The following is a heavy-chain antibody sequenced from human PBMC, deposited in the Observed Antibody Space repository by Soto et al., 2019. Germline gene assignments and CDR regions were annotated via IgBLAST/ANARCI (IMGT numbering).Heavy chain of an antibody. Sequence: XTLSLPCTVSGGSLSSYYWSWIRQPPGKGLEWIGYIYYSGSTNYNPSLKSRVTISVDTSKNQFSLKLSSVTAAETAVYYCARVGYYDSSGYYYPVNWFDPWGQGTLVTVS. CDR3: ARVGYYDSSGYYYPVNWFDP. V-gene: IGHV4-59*01. CDR2: IYYSGST. J-gene: IGHJ5*02. D-gene: IGHD3-22*01. CDR1: GGSLSSYY.